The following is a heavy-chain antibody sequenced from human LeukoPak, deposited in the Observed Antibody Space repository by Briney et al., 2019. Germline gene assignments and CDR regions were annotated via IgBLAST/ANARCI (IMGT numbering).Heavy chain of an antibody. Sequence: PSETLSVTCTVSGGSISSTSYYWGWIRQPPGKGLEWMGCIFHSGSTYYNPSLKSRVTISVDTSKNQFSLKLSSVTAADTAVYYCARHLSMYNWNDLGQGTLVTVSS. CDR3: ARHLSMYNWND. J-gene: IGHJ4*02. CDR2: IFHSGST. CDR1: GGSISSTSYY. D-gene: IGHD1-20*01. V-gene: IGHV4-39*01.